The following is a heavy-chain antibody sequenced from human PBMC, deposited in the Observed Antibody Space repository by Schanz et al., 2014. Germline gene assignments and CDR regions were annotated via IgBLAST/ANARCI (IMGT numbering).Heavy chain of an antibody. D-gene: IGHD1-26*01. CDR1: GFSFDDHT. V-gene: IGHV3-43*01. Sequence: EVQLVESGGVVAQPGGSLRLSCAASGFSFDDHTMHWVRQAPGKGLEWVSLIDRDGGHTYYADSVKGRFTISRDNSKNSLYLQMNSLRTEDTALYYCAKDSRGSSFDMDVWGQGTTVTVSS. CDR3: AKDSRGSSFDMDV. J-gene: IGHJ6*02. CDR2: IDRDGGHT.